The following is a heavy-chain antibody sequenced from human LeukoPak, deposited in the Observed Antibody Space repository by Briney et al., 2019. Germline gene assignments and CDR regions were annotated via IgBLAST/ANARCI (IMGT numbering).Heavy chain of an antibody. CDR2: ISYDGSNK. D-gene: IGHD4-23*01. Sequence: PGGSLRLPCAASGFTFSSYAMHWVRQAPGKGLEWVAVISYDGSNKYYADSVKGRFTISRGNAKNSLYLQMNSLRAEDTAVYYCARDWPHDYGGNFGIDYWGQGTLVTVSS. CDR3: ARDWPHDYGGNFGIDY. CDR1: GFTFSSYA. J-gene: IGHJ4*02. V-gene: IGHV3-30-3*01.